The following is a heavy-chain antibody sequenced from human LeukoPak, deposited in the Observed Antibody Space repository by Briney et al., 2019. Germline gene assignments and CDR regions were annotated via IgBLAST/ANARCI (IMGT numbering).Heavy chain of an antibody. D-gene: IGHD4-23*01. CDR2: ISGYNGTP. Sequence: ASVKVSCKTSGYTFTSYGISWVRQAPGQGLEWVGWISGYNGTPNLAQKFQGRVTMTTDTSTSTVYMELSSLRSEDTAVYYCARDHPNTYGGFENFDYWGQGTLVTVSS. CDR1: GYTFTSYG. J-gene: IGHJ4*02. V-gene: IGHV1-18*04. CDR3: ARDHPNTYGGFENFDY.